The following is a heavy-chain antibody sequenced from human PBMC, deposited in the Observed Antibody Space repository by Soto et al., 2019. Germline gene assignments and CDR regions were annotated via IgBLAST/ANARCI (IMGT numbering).Heavy chain of an antibody. D-gene: IGHD3-10*01. Sequence: SETLSLTCTVSGGSISSYYWSWIRQPPGKGLEWIGYIYYSGSTNYNPSLKSRLTISVDTSKNQFSLKLSSVTAADTAVYYCAGRSGSYYKNWFDPWGQGTLVTVSS. J-gene: IGHJ5*02. CDR3: AGRSGSYYKNWFDP. CDR2: IYYSGST. V-gene: IGHV4-59*01. CDR1: GGSISSYY.